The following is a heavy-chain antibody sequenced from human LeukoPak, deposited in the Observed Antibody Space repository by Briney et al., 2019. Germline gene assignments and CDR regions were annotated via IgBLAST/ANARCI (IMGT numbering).Heavy chain of an antibody. J-gene: IGHJ6*02. CDR2: IYYSGST. Sequence: SETLSLTCTVSGGSISSYYWSWIRQPPGKGLGWIGYIYYSGSTNYNPSLKSRVTISVDTSKNQFSLKLSSVTAADTAVYYCARGSHRGYYYGMDVWGQGTTVTVSS. CDR1: GGSISSYY. V-gene: IGHV4-59*01. CDR3: ARGSHRGYYYGMDV.